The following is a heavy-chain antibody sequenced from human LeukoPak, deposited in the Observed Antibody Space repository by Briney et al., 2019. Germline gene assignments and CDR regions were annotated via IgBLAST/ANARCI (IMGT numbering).Heavy chain of an antibody. Sequence: GAPVKVSCKASGYTFTGYYMHWVRQAPGQGLEWMGWINPNSGGTSYAQRFQGRVTMTRDTSISTAYMELSRLRSDDTAVYYCARVYYYDSSGYPSYSFDYWGQGTLVTVSS. CDR2: INPNSGGT. CDR1: GYTFTGYY. V-gene: IGHV1-2*02. J-gene: IGHJ4*02. D-gene: IGHD3-22*01. CDR3: ARVYYYDSSGYPSYSFDY.